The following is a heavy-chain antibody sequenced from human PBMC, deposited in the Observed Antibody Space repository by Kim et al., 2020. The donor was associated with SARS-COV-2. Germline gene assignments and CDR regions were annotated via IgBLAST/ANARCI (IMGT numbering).Heavy chain of an antibody. J-gene: IGHJ3*02. V-gene: IGHV1-69*13. D-gene: IGHD3-22*01. CDR1: GGTFSSYA. Sequence: SVKVSCKASGGTFSSYAISWVRQAPGQGLEWMGGIIPIFGTANYAQKFQGRVTITADESTSTAYMELSSLRSEDTAVYYCARDYYDSRHDAFDIWGQGTMVTVSS. CDR3: ARDYYDSRHDAFDI. CDR2: IIPIFGTA.